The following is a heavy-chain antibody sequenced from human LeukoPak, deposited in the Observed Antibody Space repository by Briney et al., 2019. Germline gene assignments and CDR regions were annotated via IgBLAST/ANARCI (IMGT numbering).Heavy chain of an antibody. CDR1: GYTFITYY. J-gene: IGHJ4*02. CDR3: ARDWIRDGYNYYFDY. D-gene: IGHD5-24*01. Sequence: ASVKVSCKASGYTFITYYMHWVRQAPGQGLEWMGVINPSGGGTSYAQKFQGRVTMTRDTSTSTVYMELNSLRSEDTAVYYCARDWIRDGYNYYFDYWGQGTLVTVSS. CDR2: INPSGGGT. V-gene: IGHV1-46*01.